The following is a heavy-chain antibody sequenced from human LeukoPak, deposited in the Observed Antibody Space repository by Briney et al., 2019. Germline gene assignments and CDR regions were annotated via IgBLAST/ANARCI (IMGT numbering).Heavy chain of an antibody. J-gene: IGHJ4*02. D-gene: IGHD5-18*01. CDR3: ATEGEIGYGYLY. CDR1: GFTLSKYW. Sequence: QSGRSLRLSCATSGFTLSKYWMSWVRQAPGKGLEWVANIKKEGGSERNYVDSVKGRFAVSIDYAKNSLYLQINSVRAEDTAVYYCATEGEIGYGYLYWGQGTLVTVPS. V-gene: IGHV3-7*01. CDR2: IKKEGGSER.